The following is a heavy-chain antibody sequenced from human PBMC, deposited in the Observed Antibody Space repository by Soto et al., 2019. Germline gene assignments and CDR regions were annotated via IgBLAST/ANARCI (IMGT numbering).Heavy chain of an antibody. J-gene: IGHJ4*02. CDR1: GFSFSRYA. D-gene: IGHD5-12*01. CDR2: MTGSGGDI. Sequence: VSLRLSCAASGFSFSRYAMMWVRQAPGKGQEWVAGMTGSGGDIRYADSVKGRFTISKDNSKNTLYLQMNSLRAEDTAIYYCAKDAVYNDGLWLVANWGQGTLVTVSS. V-gene: IGHV3-23*01. CDR3: AKDAVYNDGLWLVAN.